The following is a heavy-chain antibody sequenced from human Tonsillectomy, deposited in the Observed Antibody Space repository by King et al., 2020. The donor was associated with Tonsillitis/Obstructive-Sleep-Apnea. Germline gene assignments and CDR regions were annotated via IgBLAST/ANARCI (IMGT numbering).Heavy chain of an antibody. V-gene: IGHV2-5*02. CDR1: GFSLSTSGVG. J-gene: IGHJ4*02. CDR3: AHRRTTVTTDYFDY. CDR2: IYWDDDK. D-gene: IGHD4-17*01. Sequence: TLKESGPTLVKPTQTLTLTCTFSGFSLSTSGVGVGWIRQPPGKALEWLALIYWDDDKRCSPSLNTRLTITKDTSKNQVVLTMTDMDPVDTATYYCAHRRTTVTTDYFDYWGQGTLVTVSS.